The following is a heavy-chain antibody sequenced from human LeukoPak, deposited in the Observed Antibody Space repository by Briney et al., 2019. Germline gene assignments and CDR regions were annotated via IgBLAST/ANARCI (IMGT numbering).Heavy chain of an antibody. V-gene: IGHV4-39*01. CDR2: VHYSGST. J-gene: IGHJ4*02. CDR3: ARQQWLANFDY. CDR1: GGSISSITSLTYY. Sequence: PSETLSLTCIVSGGSISSITSLTYYWNWIRQSPGTGLEWIGSVHYSGSTYYNPSLKSRVTISVDTSKNQFSLKLSSVTAADTAVYYCARQQWLANFDYWGQGTLVTVSS. D-gene: IGHD6-19*01.